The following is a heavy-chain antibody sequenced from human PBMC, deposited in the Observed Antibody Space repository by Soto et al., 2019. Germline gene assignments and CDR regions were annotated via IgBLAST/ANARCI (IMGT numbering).Heavy chain of an antibody. D-gene: IGHD6-19*01. J-gene: IGHJ4*02. V-gene: IGHV3-23*01. CDR2: ISGSGDST. CDR3: ARKGQWLVPSTQKESPQEFDY. Sequence: GGSLRLSWAASGFTCSSHAMSRVRQAPGKGLEWVSAISGSGDSTYYADSVKGRFTISRDNSKNTLYLQMNSLRAEDTAVYYCARKGQWLVPSTQKESPQEFDYWGQGTLVTVSS. CDR1: GFTCSSHA.